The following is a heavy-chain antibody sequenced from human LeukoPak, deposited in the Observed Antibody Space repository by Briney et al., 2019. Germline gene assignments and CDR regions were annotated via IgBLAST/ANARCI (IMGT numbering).Heavy chain of an antibody. V-gene: IGHV4-59*12. CDR3: ARGGLWFGELTLDY. J-gene: IGHJ4*02. D-gene: IGHD3-10*01. CDR1: SGSISGYY. Sequence: SETLSLTCTVSSGSISGYYWSWIRQPPGKGLEWIGYIYYGGTTNYNPSLKSRVTISVDTSKNQFSLKLSSVTAADTAVYYCARGGLWFGELTLDYWGQGTLVTVSS. CDR2: IYYGGTT.